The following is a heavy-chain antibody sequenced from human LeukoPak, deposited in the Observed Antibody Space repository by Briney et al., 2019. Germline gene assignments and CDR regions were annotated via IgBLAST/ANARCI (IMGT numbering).Heavy chain of an antibody. CDR3: AREGRGYCSGGSYYRGFYYYYYMDV. V-gene: IGHV4-61*02. D-gene: IGHD2-15*01. Sequence: SQTLSLTCTVSGGSISSGSYYWSWIRQPAGKGLEWIGRIYTSGSTNYNPSLKSRVTISVDTSKNQFSLKLSSVTAADTAVYYCAREGRGYCSGGSYYRGFYYYYYMDVWGKGTTVTVSS. J-gene: IGHJ6*03. CDR2: IYTSGST. CDR1: GGSISSGSYY.